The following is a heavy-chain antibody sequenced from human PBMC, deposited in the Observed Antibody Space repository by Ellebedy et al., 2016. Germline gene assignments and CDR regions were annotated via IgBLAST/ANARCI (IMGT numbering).Heavy chain of an antibody. CDR3: ARDLRLGELSRDY. CDR2: MNPNSGKT. V-gene: IGHV1-8*01. J-gene: IGHJ4*02. CDR1: GYTFTSYD. D-gene: IGHD3-16*02. Sequence: ASVKVSCKASGYTFTSYDINWVRQATGQGLEWMGWMNPNSGKTGYAQKFQGRVTMTRNTSISTAYMELSSLRSEDTAVYYCARDLRLGELSRDYWGQGTLVTVSS.